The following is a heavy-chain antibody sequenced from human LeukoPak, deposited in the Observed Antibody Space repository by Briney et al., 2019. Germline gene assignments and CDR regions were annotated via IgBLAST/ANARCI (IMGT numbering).Heavy chain of an antibody. J-gene: IGHJ4*02. CDR2: ITTSIDII. Sequence: GRSLRLSCALSGFTLSSYNMNWVRQAPGTGLKWISYITTSIDIISYADSVKGRFTISRDNAKNSLYLQMDSLRDEDTAVYYCVRDHNYYFGYWGQGILVTVSA. V-gene: IGHV3-48*02. CDR1: GFTLSSYN. CDR3: VRDHNYYFGY.